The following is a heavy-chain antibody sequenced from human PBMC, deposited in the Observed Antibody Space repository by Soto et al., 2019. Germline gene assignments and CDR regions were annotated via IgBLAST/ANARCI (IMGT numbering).Heavy chain of an antibody. V-gene: IGHV5-51*01. CDR2: IYPGDSDT. CDR1: GYTFTDYW. Sequence: GESLKISCKGSGYTFTDYWIGWVRQLPGKGLEWMGIIYPGDSDTRYSPSFQGQVTITADKATSTAYLQWNTLRDEDTAVYYCARIDCTGNNCKPYYHYGIDVWGQGTTVTVSS. CDR3: ARIDCTGNNCKPYYHYGIDV. D-gene: IGHD2-8*02. J-gene: IGHJ6*02.